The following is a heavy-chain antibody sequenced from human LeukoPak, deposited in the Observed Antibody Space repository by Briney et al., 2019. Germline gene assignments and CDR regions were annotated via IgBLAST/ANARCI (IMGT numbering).Heavy chain of an antibody. CDR2: IYYSGST. D-gene: IGHD3-3*01. CDR3: ARYSYDFWSGYNIDY. CDR1: GGSISSSSYY. V-gene: IGHV4-61*01. Sequence: SETLSLTCTVSGGSISSSSYYWSWIRQPPGTGLEWIGYIYYSGSTNYNPSLKSRVTISVDTSKNQFSLKLSSVTAADTAVYYCARYSYDFWSGYNIDYWGQGTLVTVSS. J-gene: IGHJ4*02.